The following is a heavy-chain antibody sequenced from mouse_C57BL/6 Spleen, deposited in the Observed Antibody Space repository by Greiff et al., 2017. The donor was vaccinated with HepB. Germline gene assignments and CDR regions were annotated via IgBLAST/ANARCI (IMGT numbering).Heavy chain of an antibody. CDR1: GFSLTSYG. J-gene: IGHJ4*01. Sequence: VQLQQSGPGLVQPSQSLSITCTVSGFSLTSYGVHWVRQSPGKGLEWLGVIWSGGSTDYNAAFISRLSISKDNSKCQVFFKMNSLQAGDTAIYYCARRGGDDDPHYYAMDYWGQGTSVTVSS. CDR2: IWSGGST. CDR3: ARRGGDDDPHYYAMDY. V-gene: IGHV2-2*01. D-gene: IGHD2-4*01.